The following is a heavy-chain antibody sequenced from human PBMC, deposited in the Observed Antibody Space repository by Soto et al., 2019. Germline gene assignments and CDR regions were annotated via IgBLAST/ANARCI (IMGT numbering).Heavy chain of an antibody. CDR2: INAGNGNT. Sequence: QVQLVQSGAEVKKPGASVKVSCKASGYTFTSYGMHWVRQAPGQRLEWMGWINAGNGNTKYSPKFQGRVSITRDTSASTAYMDLSSLRSEDTAVYYCARDGAVGGKINFDNWGHGTLVAVSS. V-gene: IGHV1-3*01. J-gene: IGHJ4*01. CDR3: ARDGAVGGKINFDN. CDR1: GYTFTSYG. D-gene: IGHD6-19*01.